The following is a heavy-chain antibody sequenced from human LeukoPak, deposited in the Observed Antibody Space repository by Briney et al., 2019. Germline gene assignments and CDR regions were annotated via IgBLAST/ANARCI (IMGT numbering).Heavy chain of an antibody. J-gene: IGHJ6*02. CDR3: ARSYYDSSGYIRYYYYYGMDV. D-gene: IGHD3-22*01. Sequence: GGSLRLSCAASGFSFSTYTMNWVRQAPGKGLEWVSSISSSSDSIYYADSVKGRFTISRDNSKNTLYLQMNSLRAEDTAVYYCARSYYDSSGYIRYYYYYGMDVWGQGTTVTVSS. V-gene: IGHV3-21*01. CDR1: GFSFSTYT. CDR2: ISSSSDSI.